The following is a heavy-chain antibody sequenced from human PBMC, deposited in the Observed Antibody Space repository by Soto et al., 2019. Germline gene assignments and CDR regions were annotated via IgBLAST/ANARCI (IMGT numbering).Heavy chain of an antibody. CDR1: GDSVSSHSAA. CDR3: ARDDHCSGGSCYNLTDY. Sequence: PSQTLSLTCAISGDSVSSHSAAWNWIRQSPSRGLEWLGRTYYRSKWYYDYAVSVKSRITINPDTSKNQFSLQLNSVTPEDTAVYYCARDDHCSGGSCYNLTDYWGQGTLVTVPS. V-gene: IGHV6-1*01. D-gene: IGHD2-15*01. CDR2: TYYRSKWYY. J-gene: IGHJ4*02.